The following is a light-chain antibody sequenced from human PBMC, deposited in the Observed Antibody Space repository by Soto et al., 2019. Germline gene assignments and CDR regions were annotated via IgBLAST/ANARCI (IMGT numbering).Light chain of an antibody. CDR3: LQSDTCPRS. CDR2: VAS. CDR1: QGISIH. J-gene: IGKJ3*01. Sequence: DIQMTQSPYSLSASVGDRVIITCRASQGISIHLAWFQQKPGTAPKSLIYVASNLESGAPSKFSGSGSGPDVSLTNNSLQPEDCANDQCLQSDTCPRSFGPGTKVDIK. V-gene: IGKV1-16*02.